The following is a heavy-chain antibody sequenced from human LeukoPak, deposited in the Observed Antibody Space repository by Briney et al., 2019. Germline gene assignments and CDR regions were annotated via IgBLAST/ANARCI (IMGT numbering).Heavy chain of an antibody. CDR1: GGSISTYY. CDR3: ARVVQNWFDP. J-gene: IGHJ5*02. Sequence: SETLSFTCTVSGGSISTYYWSWIRQPPGKGLEWIGYIYYRGSTNYNPSLKSRVTISADTSKNQFPLKLSSVTAADTAVYYCARVVQNWFDPWGQGTLVTVSS. V-gene: IGHV4-59*01. CDR2: IYYRGST. D-gene: IGHD3-16*02.